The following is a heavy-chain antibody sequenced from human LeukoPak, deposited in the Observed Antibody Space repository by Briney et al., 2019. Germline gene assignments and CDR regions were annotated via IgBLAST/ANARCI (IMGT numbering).Heavy chain of an antibody. CDR3: ARGNSYDSSGYYQSSRYYMDV. D-gene: IGHD3-22*01. V-gene: IGHV1-2*02. J-gene: IGHJ6*03. CDR1: GYTFTGYY. CDR2: INPNSGGT. Sequence: ASVKVSCKASGYTFTGYYMHWVRQAPGQGLEWMGWINPNSGGTNYAQKFQGRVTMTRDTSISTAYMELSRLRSDDTAVYYCARGNSYDSSGYYQSSRYYMDVWGKGTTVTVSS.